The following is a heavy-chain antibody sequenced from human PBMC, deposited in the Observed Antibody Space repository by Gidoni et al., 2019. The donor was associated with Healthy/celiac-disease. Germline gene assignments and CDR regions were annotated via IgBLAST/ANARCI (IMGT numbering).Heavy chain of an antibody. J-gene: IGHJ6*02. V-gene: IGHV1-18*01. D-gene: IGHD2-21*01. Sequence: QAPGQGLEWMGWISAYNGNPTSAQKLQGRVTMTPDTSTSTAYMALGSLRSDDTAVYYCARDLLVVVILAPAYYYGMDVWGQGPTVTVSS. CDR2: ISAYNGNP. CDR3: ARDLLVVVILAPAYYYGMDV.